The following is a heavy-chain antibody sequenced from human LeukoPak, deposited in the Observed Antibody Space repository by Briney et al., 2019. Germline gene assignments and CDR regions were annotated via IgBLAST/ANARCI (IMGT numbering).Heavy chain of an antibody. Sequence: SETLSLTCAVSGGSISSGDYFWNWIRQPPGKGLEWIGYIYHSGSTYYNPFLKSRVTISVDRSKNQFSLKLSSVTAADTAVYYCARGGEDTSPSDYWGQGTLVTVSS. V-gene: IGHV4-30-2*01. CDR1: GGSISSGDYF. CDR2: IYHSGST. D-gene: IGHD3-16*01. CDR3: ARGGEDTSPSDY. J-gene: IGHJ4*01.